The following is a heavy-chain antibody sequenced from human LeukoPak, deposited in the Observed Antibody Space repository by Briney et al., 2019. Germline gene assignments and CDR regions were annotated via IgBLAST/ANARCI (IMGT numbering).Heavy chain of an antibody. CDR1: GFTFSSYG. Sequence: GGSLRLSCAASGFTFSSYGMHWVRLAPGKGLEWVAFIRYDGSNKCYADSVKGRFTISRDNSKNTLYLQMNSLRAEDTAVYYCAKDWASVRGSGFDYWGQGTLVTVSS. CDR3: AKDWASVRGSGFDY. J-gene: IGHJ4*02. V-gene: IGHV3-30*02. CDR2: IRYDGSNK. D-gene: IGHD6-19*01.